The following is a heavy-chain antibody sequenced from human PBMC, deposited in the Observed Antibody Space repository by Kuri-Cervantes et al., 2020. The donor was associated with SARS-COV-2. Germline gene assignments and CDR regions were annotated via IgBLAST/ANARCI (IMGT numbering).Heavy chain of an antibody. J-gene: IGHJ4*02. D-gene: IGHD3-22*01. Sequence: SETLSLTCTVSGYSISSGYYWGWIRQPPGKGLEWIGSIYHSGSTYYNPSLKSRVTISVDTSKNQFSLKLSSVTAADTAVYYCARGPDYYDNSGYYNWGQGTLVTVSS. CDR3: ARGPDYYDNSGYYN. CDR2: IYHSGST. CDR1: GYSISSGYY. V-gene: IGHV4-38-2*02.